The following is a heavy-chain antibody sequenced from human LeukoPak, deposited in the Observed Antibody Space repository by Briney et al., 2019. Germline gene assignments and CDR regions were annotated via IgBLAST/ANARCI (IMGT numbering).Heavy chain of an antibody. D-gene: IGHD3-3*01. CDR2: INWNGGST. CDR1: GFTFDDYG. J-gene: IGHJ4*02. Sequence: PGGSLRLSCAASGFTFDDYGMSWVRQAPGKGLEWGSGINWNGGSTGYADSVKGRFTISRDNAKNSLYLQMNSLRAEDTALYYCARDPIPKSEYYFDYWGQGTLVTVSS. CDR3: ARDPIPKSEYYFDY. V-gene: IGHV3-20*04.